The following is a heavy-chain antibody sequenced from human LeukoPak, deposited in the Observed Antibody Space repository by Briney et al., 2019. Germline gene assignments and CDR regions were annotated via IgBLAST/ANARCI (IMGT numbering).Heavy chain of an antibody. D-gene: IGHD2-15*01. Sequence: PGGSLRLSCAASGFIFSDYSMNWVRQAPGKGLEWVASISISGSSIYYADSVKGRFTISRDNAKNSLYLQMNSLRAEDTAVYYCARTTEYCSGGSCYGVFGYWGQGTLVTVSS. V-gene: IGHV3-21*01. J-gene: IGHJ4*02. CDR2: ISISGSSI. CDR1: GFIFSDYS. CDR3: ARTTEYCSGGSCYGVFGY.